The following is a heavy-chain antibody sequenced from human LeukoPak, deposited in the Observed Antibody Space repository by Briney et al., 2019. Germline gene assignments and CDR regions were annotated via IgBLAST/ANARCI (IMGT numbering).Heavy chain of an antibody. Sequence: SETLSLTCAAYGGSFSGYYWSWIRQPPGKGLEWIGEINHSGSTNYNPSLKSRVTISVDTSKNQFSLKLSSVTAADTAVYYCARGRTMVRGVGGSDYWGQGTLVTVSS. CDR3: ARGRTMVRGVGGSDY. CDR2: INHSGST. V-gene: IGHV4-34*01. D-gene: IGHD3-10*01. J-gene: IGHJ4*02. CDR1: GGSFSGYY.